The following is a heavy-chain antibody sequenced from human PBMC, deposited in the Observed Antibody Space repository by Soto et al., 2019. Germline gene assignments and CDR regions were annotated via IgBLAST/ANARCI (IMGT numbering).Heavy chain of an antibody. CDR2: ISYDGSNK. J-gene: IGHJ4*02. Sequence: PGWSLRLSCAASGFTFSSYGMHWVRQAPGKGLEWVSVISYDGSNKYYADSVKGRFTISRDNSRNTLDLQMNSLRAADTALYYGVSWLFAHFDHWGQGTPHTLSS. D-gene: IGHD5-12*01. CDR1: GFTFSSYG. V-gene: IGHV3-30*03. CDR3: VSWLFAHFDH.